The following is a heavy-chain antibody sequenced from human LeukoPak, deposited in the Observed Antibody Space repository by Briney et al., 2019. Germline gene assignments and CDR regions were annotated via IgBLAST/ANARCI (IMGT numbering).Heavy chain of an antibody. J-gene: IGHJ5*02. V-gene: IGHV4-31*03. CDR3: ARGRVVVVTAIPNWFDP. D-gene: IGHD2-21*02. CDR2: IYYSGST. CDR1: GGSISSGGYY. Sequence: PSETLSLTCTVSGGSISSGGYYWSWIRQHPGKGLEWIGYIYYSGSTYYIPSLKSRVTISVDTSKNQFSLKLSSVTAADTAVYYCARGRVVVVTAIPNWFDPWGQGTLVTVSS.